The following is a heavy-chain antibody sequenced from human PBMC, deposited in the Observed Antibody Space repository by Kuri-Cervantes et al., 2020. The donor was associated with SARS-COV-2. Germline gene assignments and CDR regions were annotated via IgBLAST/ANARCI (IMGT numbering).Heavy chain of an antibody. CDR2: IWYDGSNK. J-gene: IGHJ6*02. Sequence: GGSLRLSCAASGFTFSSYGMHWVRQAPGKGLEWVAVIWYDGSNKYYADSVKGRFTISRDNSKNTLYLQMNSLRAEDTAVYYCAKDMAYCGGDCSFGYYYYYGMDVWGQGTMVTVSS. V-gene: IGHV3-30*02. CDR3: AKDMAYCGGDCSFGYYYYYGMDV. D-gene: IGHD2-21*02. CDR1: GFTFSSYG.